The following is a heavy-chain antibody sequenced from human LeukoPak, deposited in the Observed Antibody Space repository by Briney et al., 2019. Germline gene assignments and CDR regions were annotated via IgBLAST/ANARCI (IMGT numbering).Heavy chain of an antibody. CDR3: ARGVDETYYDILTGYYGMDV. D-gene: IGHD3-9*01. CDR1: GGSISSSSYY. Sequence: SEPLSLTCTVSGGSISSSSYYWGWIRQPPGKGLEWIGSIYYSGSTYYNPSLKSRVTISVDTSKNQFSLKLSSVTAADTAVYYCARGVDETYYDILTGYYGMDVWGQGTTVTVSS. CDR2: IYYSGST. J-gene: IGHJ6*02. V-gene: IGHV4-39*01.